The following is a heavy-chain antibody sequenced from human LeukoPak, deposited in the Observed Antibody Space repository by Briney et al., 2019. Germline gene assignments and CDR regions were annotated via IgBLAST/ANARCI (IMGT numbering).Heavy chain of an antibody. CDR3: AKDRETYYYDSSGLDY. J-gene: IGHJ4*02. D-gene: IGHD3-22*01. CDR2: IWYDGSNK. Sequence: PGRSLRLSCAASGFTFSSYGMHWVRQAPGKGLEWVAVIWYDGSNKYYADSVKGRFTISRDNSKNTLYPQMNSLRAEDTAVYYCAKDRETYYYDSSGLDYWGQGTLVTVSS. CDR1: GFTFSSYG. V-gene: IGHV3-33*06.